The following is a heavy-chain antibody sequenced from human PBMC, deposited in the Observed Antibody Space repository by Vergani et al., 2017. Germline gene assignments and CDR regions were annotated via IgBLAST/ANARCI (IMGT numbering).Heavy chain of an antibody. CDR2: IYHSGST. D-gene: IGHD2-21*01. CDR3: ARFVVAADYFDY. CDR1: GGSISSGGYS. J-gene: IGHJ4*02. Sequence: QLQLQESGSGLVKPSQTLSLTCAVSGGSISSGGYSWSWIRPPPGKGLEWIGYIYHSGSTYYNPSLRSRITISVDRSKNQFSLKLSSVTAADTAVYYCARFVVAADYFDYWGQGTLVTVSS. V-gene: IGHV4-30-2*01.